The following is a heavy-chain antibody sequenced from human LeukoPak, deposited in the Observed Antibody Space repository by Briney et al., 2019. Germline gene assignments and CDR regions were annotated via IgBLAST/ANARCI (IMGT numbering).Heavy chain of an antibody. Sequence: GGSLRLSCAASGITFSSYGMSWVRQAPGKGLEWVSGISGTGENTYYADSVKGRFTISRDNSKNTLYLQVNSLRAEDTAIYHCAKDHAYSSSCHDYWGQGTLVTVSS. CDR1: GITFSSYG. J-gene: IGHJ4*02. V-gene: IGHV3-23*01. CDR2: ISGTGENT. D-gene: IGHD6-13*01. CDR3: AKDHAYSSSCHDY.